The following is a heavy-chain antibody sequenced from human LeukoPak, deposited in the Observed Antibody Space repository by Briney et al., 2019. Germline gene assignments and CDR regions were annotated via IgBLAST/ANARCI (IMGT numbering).Heavy chain of an antibody. D-gene: IGHD2-15*01. CDR2: IWYDGSNK. V-gene: IGHV3-33*01. CDR3: ARIGTGYCSGGSCNSIGMDV. Sequence: GRSLRLSCAASGFTFSSYVMHWVRQAPGKGLEWVAVIWYDGSNKYYADSVKGRFTISRDNSNNTLYLQMNSLRAEDTAVYYCARIGTGYCSGGSCNSIGMDVWGQGTTVIVSS. CDR1: GFTFSSYV. J-gene: IGHJ6*02.